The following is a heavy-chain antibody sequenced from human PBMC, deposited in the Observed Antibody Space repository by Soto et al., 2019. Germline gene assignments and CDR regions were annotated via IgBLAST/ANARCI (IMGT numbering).Heavy chain of an antibody. D-gene: IGHD6-13*01. CDR2: ISYDGSNK. CDR1: GFTFSSYG. J-gene: IGHJ6*02. CDR3: AKDRTKYSSSWYYYGMDV. Sequence: GGSLTLSCAASGFTFSSYGMHWVRQAPVKGLEWVAVISYDGSNKYYADSVKGRFTISRDNSKNTLYLQMNSLRAEDTAVYYCAKDRTKYSSSWYYYGMDVWGQGTTVTVSS. V-gene: IGHV3-30*18.